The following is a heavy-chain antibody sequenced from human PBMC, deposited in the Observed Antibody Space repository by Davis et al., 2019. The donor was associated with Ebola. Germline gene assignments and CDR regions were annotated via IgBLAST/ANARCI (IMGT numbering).Heavy chain of an antibody. CDR2: INPNSGGT. CDR3: ARVCSEGAYCGGDCYFGCPRGMDV. V-gene: IGHV1-2*02. CDR1: GYTFTGYY. Sequence: ASVKVSCKVSGYTFTGYYMHWVRQAPGQGLEWMGWINPNSGGTNYAQKFQGRVTMTRDTSISTAYMELSRLRSDDTAVYYCARVCSEGAYCGGDCYFGCPRGMDVWGQGTTVTVSS. J-gene: IGHJ6*02. D-gene: IGHD2-21*01.